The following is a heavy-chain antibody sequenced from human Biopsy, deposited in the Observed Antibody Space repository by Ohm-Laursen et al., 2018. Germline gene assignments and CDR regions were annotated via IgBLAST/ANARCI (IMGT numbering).Heavy chain of an antibody. CDR2: IIAVSGLV. CDR3: ATPFQYYDSWGGYPPFDH. V-gene: IGHV1-69*17. CDR1: GGNFNGHA. J-gene: IGHJ4*02. Sequence: GSSVKVSCKVSGGNFNGHAISWARQAPGEGLEWMGGIIAVSGLVNYAPKFQGRVSITADKSTTTAYMELSNLKSEDTAVYYCATPFQYYDSWGGYPPFDHWGQGTLVTVSS. D-gene: IGHD3-3*01.